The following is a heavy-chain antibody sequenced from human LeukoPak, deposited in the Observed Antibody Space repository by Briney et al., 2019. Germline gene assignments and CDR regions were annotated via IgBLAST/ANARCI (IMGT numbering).Heavy chain of an antibody. J-gene: IGHJ4*02. CDR2: IYTSGST. CDR3: ARVTAVAGSRIGYYFDY. V-gene: IGHV4-4*07. CDR1: GGSISSYY. Sequence: SETLSLTCTVSGGSISSYYWSWIRQPAGKGQEWIGRIYTSGSTNYNPSLKSRVTMSVDTSKNQFSLKLSSVTAADTAVYYCARVTAVAGSRIGYYFDYWGQGTLVTVSS. D-gene: IGHD6-19*01.